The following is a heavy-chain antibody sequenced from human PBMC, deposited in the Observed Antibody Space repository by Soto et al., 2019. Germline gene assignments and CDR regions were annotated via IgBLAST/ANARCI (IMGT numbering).Heavy chain of an antibody. J-gene: IGHJ6*02. CDR1: GGSVSSGSYY. D-gene: IGHD6-19*01. CDR3: ARDPREQWLIGGNYYYYGMDV. CDR2: IYYSGST. Sequence: PSETLSLTCTVSGGSVSSGSYYWSWIRQPPGKGLEWIGYIYYSGSTNYNPSLKSRVTISVDTSKNQFSLKLSSVTAADTAVYYCARDPREQWLIGGNYYYYGMDVWGQGTTVTVSS. V-gene: IGHV4-61*01.